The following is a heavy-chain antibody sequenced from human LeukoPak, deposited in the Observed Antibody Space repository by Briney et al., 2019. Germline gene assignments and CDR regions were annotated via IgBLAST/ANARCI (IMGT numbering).Heavy chain of an antibody. CDR3: ARDGSGYSGPVDY. J-gene: IGHJ4*02. D-gene: IGHD3-22*01. CDR2: ISYDGSNK. V-gene: IGHV3-30*04. CDR1: GFTFSSYA. Sequence: PGGSLRLSCAASGFTFSSYAMHWVRQAPGKGLEWVAVISYDGSNKYYADSVKGRFTISRDNSKNTLYLQMNSLRAEDTAVYYCARDGSGYSGPVDYWGQGTLVTVSS.